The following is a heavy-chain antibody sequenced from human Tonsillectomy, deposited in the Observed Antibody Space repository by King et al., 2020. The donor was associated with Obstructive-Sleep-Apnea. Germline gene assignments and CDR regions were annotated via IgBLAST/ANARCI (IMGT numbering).Heavy chain of an antibody. V-gene: IGHV3-9*01. J-gene: IGHJ4*02. CDR3: AKEMVGTTWAAIDY. Sequence: VQLVESGGGLVQPGRSLRLSCAASGFTFDDYAMHWVRQAPGKGLEWVSGISWDSGNIGYADSLKGRFSISRDNAKNSLYLQMNSLRAEDTALYYCAKEMVGTTWAAIDYWGQGTLVTVSS. CDR2: ISWDSGNI. CDR1: GFTFDDYA. D-gene: IGHD1-26*01.